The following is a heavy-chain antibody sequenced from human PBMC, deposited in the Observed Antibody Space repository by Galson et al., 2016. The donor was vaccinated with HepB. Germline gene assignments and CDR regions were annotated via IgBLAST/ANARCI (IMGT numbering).Heavy chain of an antibody. D-gene: IGHD3-3*01. CDR3: ARVGRLDFWSGYYVPPFDY. V-gene: IGHV4-31*03. CDR1: GVSISSGDYY. CDR2: ISYSGST. Sequence: TLSLTCSVSGVSISSGDYYWTWIRRHPGKGLEWIGFISYSGSTYYNPSLRSRVTMSVDTSKNQFSLKLTSVTATDTAVYSCARVGRLDFWSGYYVPPFDYWGRGTLVTVSS. J-gene: IGHJ4*02.